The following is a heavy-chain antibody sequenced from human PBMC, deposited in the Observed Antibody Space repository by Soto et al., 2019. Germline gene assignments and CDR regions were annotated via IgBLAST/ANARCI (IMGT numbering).Heavy chain of an antibody. D-gene: IGHD2-2*01. Sequence: GGSLRLSCAASGFTFSSYGMHWVRQAPGKGLEWVAVIWYDGSNKYYADSVKGRFTISRDNSKNTLYLQMNSLRAEDTAVYYCARVPSPDIVVGPAASPYYYYGMDVWGQGTTDTLSS. V-gene: IGHV3-33*01. CDR3: ARVPSPDIVVGPAASPYYYYGMDV. J-gene: IGHJ6*02. CDR2: IWYDGSNK. CDR1: GFTFSSYG.